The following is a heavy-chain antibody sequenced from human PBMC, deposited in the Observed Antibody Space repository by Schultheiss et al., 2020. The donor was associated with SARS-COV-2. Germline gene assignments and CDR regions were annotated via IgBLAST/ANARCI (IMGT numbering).Heavy chain of an antibody. CDR1: GFTFTSSA. J-gene: IGHJ6*02. CDR3: ARLPYSSSWAYYYGMDV. D-gene: IGHD6-13*01. CDR2: IVVGSGNT. V-gene: IGHV1-58*01. Sequence: SVKVSCKASGFTFTSSAVQWVRQARGQRLEWIGWIVVGSGNTNYAQKLQGRVTMTTDTSTSTAYMELRSLRSDDTAVYYCARLPYSSSWAYYYGMDVWGQGTTVTVSS.